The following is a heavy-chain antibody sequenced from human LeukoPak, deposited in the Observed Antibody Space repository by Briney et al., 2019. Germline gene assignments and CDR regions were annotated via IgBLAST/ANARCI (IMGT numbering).Heavy chain of an antibody. V-gene: IGHV1-69*01. Sequence: GSSVKVSCKASGCTFSSYAISWVRQAPGQGLEWMGGIIPIFGTANYAQKFQGRVTITVDESTGTAYMELTSLRSEDTPVNYCVSFRPGYYYMDVWGKGTTVTVSS. D-gene: IGHD6-6*01. CDR1: GCTFSSYA. CDR2: IIPIFGTA. J-gene: IGHJ6*03. CDR3: VSFRPGYYYMDV.